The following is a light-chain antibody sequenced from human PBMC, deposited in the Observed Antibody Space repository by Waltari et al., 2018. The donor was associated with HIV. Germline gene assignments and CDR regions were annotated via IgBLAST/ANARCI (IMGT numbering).Light chain of an antibody. CDR2: EVN. CDR3: CSYAGRSTLEV. J-gene: IGLJ2*01. CDR1: SSDVGAYNL. V-gene: IGLV2-23*02. Sequence: SALTQPASVSGSPGTSITISCTGTSSDVGAYNLVPWYQQHPGKAPKFIIYEVNKRPSEVSIRFSGSKSGNTASLTISGLQAEDEADYYCCSYAGRSTLEVFGGGTKVTVL.